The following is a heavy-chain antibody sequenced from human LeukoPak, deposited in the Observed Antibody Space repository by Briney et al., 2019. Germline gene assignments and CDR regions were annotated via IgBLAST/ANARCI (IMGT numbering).Heavy chain of an antibody. CDR2: INHSGDT. V-gene: IGHV4-34*01. D-gene: IGHD6-13*01. CDR3: ARLVSQTEPRFDS. Sequence: SETLSLTCAVYGDSFSGYFWSWIRQPPDKGLEWIGEINHSGDTYYNPPLRSRVTLSVDTSKNQFSLKVTSVTAADTAVYYCARLVSQTEPRFDSWGQGTLVTVSS. J-gene: IGHJ4*02. CDR1: GDSFSGYF.